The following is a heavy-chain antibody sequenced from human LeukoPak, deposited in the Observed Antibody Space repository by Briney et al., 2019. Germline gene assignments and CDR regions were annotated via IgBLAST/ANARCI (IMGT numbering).Heavy chain of an antibody. CDR2: ISGSGGST. V-gene: IGHV3-23*01. Sequence: GGSLRLSCAASGFTFSSYAMSWVRQAPGKGLEWVSAISGSGGSTYYADSVKGRFTISRDNSKNTLYLQVNSLRAEDTAVYYWAKAPLGVCYGSGSYWPYWGQGTLVTVSS. CDR1: GFTFSSYA. D-gene: IGHD3-10*01. CDR3: AKAPLGVCYGSGSYWPY. J-gene: IGHJ4*02.